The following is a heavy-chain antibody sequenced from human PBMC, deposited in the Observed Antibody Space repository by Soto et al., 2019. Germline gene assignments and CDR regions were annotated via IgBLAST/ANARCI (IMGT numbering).Heavy chain of an antibody. CDR1: GGSISSGDYY. J-gene: IGHJ3*02. D-gene: IGHD3-22*01. CDR3: ASALGAYSSGYPKEGDAFDI. V-gene: IGHV4-30-4*01. CDR2: IYYSGST. Sequence: QVQLQESGPGLVKPSQTLSLTCTVSGGSISSGDYYWSWIRQPPGKGLEWIGYIYYSGSTYYNPSLKSRVTISVDTSKNQFSLKLSSVTAADTAVYYCASALGAYSSGYPKEGDAFDIWGQGTMVTVSS.